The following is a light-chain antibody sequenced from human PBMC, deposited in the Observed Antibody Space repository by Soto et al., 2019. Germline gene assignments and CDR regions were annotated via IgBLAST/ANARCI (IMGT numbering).Light chain of an antibody. CDR1: QSVSSY. Sequence: EIVLTQSPATLSLSPGERATLSCRASQSVSSYLAWYQQKPGQAPGLLIYDASNRATGIPARFSGSGSGTDFTLTISSLEPEDFGVYYCQQRSNWPPVTFGGGTKVDIK. V-gene: IGKV3-11*01. CDR2: DAS. J-gene: IGKJ4*01. CDR3: QQRSNWPPVT.